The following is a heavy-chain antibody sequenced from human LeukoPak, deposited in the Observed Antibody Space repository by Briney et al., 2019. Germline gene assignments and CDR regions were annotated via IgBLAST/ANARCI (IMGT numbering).Heavy chain of an antibody. D-gene: IGHD6-19*01. CDR2: ITSNSGHI. V-gene: IGHV3-21*06. Sequence: PGGSLRLSCAASGFTFSAYWMNWVRQPPGRGLEWVSSITSNSGHIYYADSLKGRFTISRDNTNNSLFLQMNSLRAEDTAVYYCARGPSSGYSSDWFDPWGQGTLVTVSS. CDR1: GFTFSAYW. J-gene: IGHJ5*02. CDR3: ARGPSSGYSSDWFDP.